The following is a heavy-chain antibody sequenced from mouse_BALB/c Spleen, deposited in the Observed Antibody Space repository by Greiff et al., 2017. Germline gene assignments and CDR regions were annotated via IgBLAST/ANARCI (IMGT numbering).Heavy chain of an antibody. CDR2: IYPGDGDT. J-gene: IGHJ3*01. D-gene: IGHD2-1*01. CDR1: GYTFTSYW. V-gene: IGHV1-87*01. CDR3: ARSDYYGNYVAWFAY. Sequence: VKLQESGAELARPGASVKLSCKASGYTFTSYWMQWVKQRPGQGLEWIGAIYPGDGDTRYTQKFKGKATLTADKSSSTAYMQLSSLASEDSAVYYCARSDYYGNYVAWFAYWGQGTLVTVSA.